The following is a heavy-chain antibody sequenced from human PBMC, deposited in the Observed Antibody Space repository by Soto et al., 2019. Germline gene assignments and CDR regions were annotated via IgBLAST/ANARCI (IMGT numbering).Heavy chain of an antibody. D-gene: IGHD2-2*01. V-gene: IGHV3-23*01. CDR1: GFTFSSYA. Sequence: GGSLRLSCAASGFTFSSYAMSWVRQAPGKGLEWVSAISGSGGSTYYADSVKGRFTISRDNSKNTLYLQMNSLRAEDTAVYYCAKKEGYYCSSTSCYLYYYYYYGMDVWGQGTTVTVSS. CDR3: AKKEGYYCSSTSCYLYYYYYYGMDV. CDR2: ISGSGGST. J-gene: IGHJ6*02.